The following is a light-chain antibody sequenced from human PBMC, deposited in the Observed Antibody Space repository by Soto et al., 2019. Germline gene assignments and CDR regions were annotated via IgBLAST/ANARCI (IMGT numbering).Light chain of an antibody. CDR1: QSVSNT. J-gene: IGKJ2*01. CDR3: QQYDNWPYT. CDR2: GAS. Sequence: EIVMTQSPATLSVSPGERATLSCRASQSVSNTLAWYQQKPGQAPRLLMYGASIRATGIPARFSGGGSGTQFTLTNSSLQSEDFAVYYCQQYDNWPYTFGQGTKVDIK. V-gene: IGKV3-15*01.